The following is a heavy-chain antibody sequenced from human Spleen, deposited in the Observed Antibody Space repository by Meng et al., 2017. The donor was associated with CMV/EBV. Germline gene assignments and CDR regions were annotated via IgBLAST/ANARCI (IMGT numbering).Heavy chain of an antibody. CDR2: MPKDEMDD. CDR3: AKPRNYGSGFDY. CDR1: KFTFSDYA. Sequence: GESLKISCAASKFTFSDYAMHWVRQAPGKGLEWVALMPKDEMDDSDAASVKGRFTISRDNSKNMVYLQMNTLRPCDTAIYYCAKPRNYGSGFDYWGQGTLVTVSS. V-gene: IGHV3-30*18. D-gene: IGHD3-10*01. J-gene: IGHJ4*02.